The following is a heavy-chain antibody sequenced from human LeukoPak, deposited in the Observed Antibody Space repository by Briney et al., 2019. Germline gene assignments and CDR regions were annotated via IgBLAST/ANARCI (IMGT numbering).Heavy chain of an antibody. J-gene: IGHJ4*02. CDR3: ARGLRVYSFDY. Sequence: SETLSLTCTVSPGSVSSGTYYWSWIRQPPGKGLEYIGYINYSGSTNYNPSLKSRVTISVDMSKNQFSLKLSSVTAADTAVYYCARGLRVYSFDYWGQGALVTVSS. V-gene: IGHV4-61*01. CDR2: INYSGST. CDR1: PGSVSSGTYY.